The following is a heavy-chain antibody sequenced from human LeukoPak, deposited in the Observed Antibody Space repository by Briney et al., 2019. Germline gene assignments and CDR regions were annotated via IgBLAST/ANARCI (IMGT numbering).Heavy chain of an antibody. D-gene: IGHD3-3*01. CDR2: INPNSGGT. V-gene: IGHV1-2*02. Sequence: ASVKVSCKASGYTFTGYYMHWVRQAPGQGLEWMGWINPNSGGTNYAQKFQGRVTMTRDTSISTAYMELSRLRSDDTAVYYCAREGFYDFWSGYYWGTEDDYWGQGTLVTVSS. CDR3: AREGFYDFWSGYYWGTEDDY. J-gene: IGHJ4*02. CDR1: GYTFTGYY.